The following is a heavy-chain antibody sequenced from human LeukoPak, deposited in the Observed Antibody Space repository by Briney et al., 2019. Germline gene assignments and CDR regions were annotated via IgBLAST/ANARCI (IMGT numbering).Heavy chain of an antibody. CDR2: ISGSGAAP. D-gene: IGHD2-15*01. J-gene: IGHJ4*02. Sequence: GGSLRLSCAASGFTFSSYAMSWVRQAPGKGLGWGSAISGSGAAPTYADSVKGRFTISRDNSMNTLYLQMNSLRANDTAVYYCAKDLRRLPVVDFDCWGQGTLVSVSS. CDR3: AKDLRRLPVVDFDC. CDR1: GFTFSSYA. V-gene: IGHV3-23*01.